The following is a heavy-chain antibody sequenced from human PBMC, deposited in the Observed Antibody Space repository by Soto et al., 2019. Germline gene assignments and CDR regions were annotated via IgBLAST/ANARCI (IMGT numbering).Heavy chain of an antibody. CDR3: ARGRGDLDY. Sequence: QVQLQQWGAGLVKPSETLSLTCAVYGASLSDNYWSWIRQPPGKGLEWIGEINHSGNSNYNPPLKSRVTISVDTSKCQVSLKLRPVTAADTAVYYCARGRGDLDYWGKGSQVTVSS. D-gene: IGHD3-3*01. CDR1: GASLSDNY. V-gene: IGHV4-34*01. CDR2: INHSGNS. J-gene: IGHJ4*02.